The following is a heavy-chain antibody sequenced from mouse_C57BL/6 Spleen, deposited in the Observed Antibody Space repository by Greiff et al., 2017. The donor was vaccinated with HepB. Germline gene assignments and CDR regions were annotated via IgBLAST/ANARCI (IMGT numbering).Heavy chain of an antibody. J-gene: IGHJ4*01. CDR3: ARGGSAMVTTERRALDY. V-gene: IGHV14-3*01. Sequence: EVQLQQSVAELVRPGASVKLSCTASGFNIKNTYMHWVKQRPEQGLEWIGRIDPANGNTKYAPKFQGKATITADTSSNTAYLQLSSLTSEDTAIYYCARGGSAMVTTERRALDYWGQGTSVTVSS. D-gene: IGHD2-2*01. CDR1: GFNIKNTY. CDR2: IDPANGNT.